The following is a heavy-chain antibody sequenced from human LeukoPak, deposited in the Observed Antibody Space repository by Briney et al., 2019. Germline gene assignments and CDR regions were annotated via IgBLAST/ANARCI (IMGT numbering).Heavy chain of an antibody. CDR1: GFTFSSYA. D-gene: IGHD4-17*01. Sequence: PGGSLRLSCAASGFTFSSYAMHWVRQAPGKGLEWVAVISYDGSNKYYADSVKGRFTISRDNSKNTLYLQMNSLRAEDTAVYYCARASVDYGDDYWGQGTLVTVSS. J-gene: IGHJ4*02. V-gene: IGHV3-30*04. CDR2: ISYDGSNK. CDR3: ARASVDYGDDY.